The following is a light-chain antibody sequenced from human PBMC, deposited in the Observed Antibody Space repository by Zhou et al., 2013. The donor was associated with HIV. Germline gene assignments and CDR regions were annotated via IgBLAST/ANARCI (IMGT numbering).Light chain of an antibody. V-gene: IGKV1-5*01. CDR2: AAS. CDR1: QSISTS. CDR3: QQYNSYTWT. Sequence: DIQMTQSPSPLSASVGDGVTITCRASQSISTSLAWYQQKPGKAPQILIYAASNLEPGVPSRFSGSGSGTEFTLTIRSLQPDDFATYYCQQYNSYTWTFGQGTKVEIK. J-gene: IGKJ1*01.